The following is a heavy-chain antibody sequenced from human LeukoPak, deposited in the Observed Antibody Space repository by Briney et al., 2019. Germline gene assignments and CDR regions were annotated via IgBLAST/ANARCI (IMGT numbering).Heavy chain of an antibody. CDR3: ARGLGTGDY. J-gene: IGHJ4*02. D-gene: IGHD7-27*01. V-gene: IGHV1-2*02. Sequence: ASVKVSCKASGYTFTGYSIHWVRQAPGQGLEWMGWINPNSGVTNYAQKFQGRVTMTRDTSISTAYMEQSRLRSDDTAVYYCARGLGTGDYWGQGTLVTVSS. CDR1: GYTFTGYS. CDR2: INPNSGVT.